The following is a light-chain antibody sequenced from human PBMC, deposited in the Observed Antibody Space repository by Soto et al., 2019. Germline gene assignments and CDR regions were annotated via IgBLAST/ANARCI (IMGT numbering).Light chain of an antibody. V-gene: IGKV3-20*01. CDR3: LQYGSAPRA. Sequence: EIVLTQSPGTLSLSPGERATLSCRASQSISVRHLAWYQQKPGQIPRLLIFDTASRAIGIPDRFSGSGSGTDFTLTISRLEPEDFAGYYCLQYGSAPRAFGQGTKVQIK. CDR2: DTA. CDR1: QSISVRH. J-gene: IGKJ1*01.